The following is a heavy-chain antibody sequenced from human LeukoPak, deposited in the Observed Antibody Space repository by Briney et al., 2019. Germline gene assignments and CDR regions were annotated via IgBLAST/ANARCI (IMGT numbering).Heavy chain of an antibody. CDR3: ANNPGGNYYDSSGYYYGPRPYFDY. J-gene: IGHJ4*02. V-gene: IGHV3-30*02. Sequence: GGSLRLSCAASGFTFSSYGMHWVRQAPGKGLEWVAFIRYDGSNKYYADSVKGRFTISRDNSKNTLYLQMNSLRAEDTAVYYCANNPGGNYYDSSGYYYGPRPYFDYWGQGTLVTVSS. CDR1: GFTFSSYG. D-gene: IGHD3-22*01. CDR2: IRYDGSNK.